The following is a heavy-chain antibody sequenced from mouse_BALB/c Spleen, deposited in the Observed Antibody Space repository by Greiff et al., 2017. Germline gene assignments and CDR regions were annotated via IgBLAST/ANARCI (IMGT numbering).Heavy chain of an antibody. Sequence: DVQLQESGPELVKPGASVKIPCKASGYTFTDYNMDWVKQSHGKSLEWIGDINPNNGGTIYNQKFKGKATLTVDKSSSTAYMELRSLTSEDTAVYYCAKVRRRYYYAMDYWGQGTSVTVSS. D-gene: IGHD2-14*01. CDR3: AKVRRRYYYAMDY. V-gene: IGHV1-18*01. J-gene: IGHJ4*01. CDR2: INPNNGGT. CDR1: GYTFTDYN.